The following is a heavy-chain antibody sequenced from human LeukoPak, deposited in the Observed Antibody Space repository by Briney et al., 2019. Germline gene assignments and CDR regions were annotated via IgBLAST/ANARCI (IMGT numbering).Heavy chain of an antibody. J-gene: IGHJ4*02. D-gene: IGHD5-18*01. CDR2: IIPILGIA. Sequence: SVKVSCKASGGTFSSYAISWVRQAPGQGLEWMGRIIPILGIANYAQKFQGRVTITADKSTSTAYMELSSLRSEDTAVYYCARRPVDTAMVREIEYFDYWGQGTLVTVSS. CDR3: ARRPVDTAMVREIEYFDY. CDR1: GGTFSSYA. V-gene: IGHV1-69*04.